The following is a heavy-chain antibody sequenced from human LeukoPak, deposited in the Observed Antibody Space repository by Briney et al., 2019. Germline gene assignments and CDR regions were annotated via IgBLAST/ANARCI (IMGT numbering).Heavy chain of an antibody. J-gene: IGHJ4*02. CDR3: ARMGIVGALDY. Sequence: SETLSLTCTVSGGSISSYYWSRIRQPPGKGLEWIGYIYYSGSTNYNPSLKSRVTISVDTSKNQFSLKLSSVTAADTAVYYCARMGIVGALDYWGQGTLVTVSS. CDR2: IYYSGST. CDR1: GGSISSYY. D-gene: IGHD1-26*01. V-gene: IGHV4-59*08.